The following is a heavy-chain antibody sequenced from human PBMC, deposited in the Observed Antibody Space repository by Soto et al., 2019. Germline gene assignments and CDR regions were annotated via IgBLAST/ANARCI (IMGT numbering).Heavy chain of an antibody. J-gene: IGHJ6*04. D-gene: IGHD1-26*01. CDR1: GYTFTSYY. CDR3: ARKGGPVVGATSYYYYYYGLDV. CDR2: INPSGGST. V-gene: IGHV1-46*01. Sequence: ASVKVSFKASGYTFTSYYMHWVRQAPGEGLERMGIINPSGGSTSYAQKFQGRVTMTRDTSTSTVYRELSSLRSEDTAVYYCARKGGPVVGATSYYYYYYGLDVWGKGSTVTVTS.